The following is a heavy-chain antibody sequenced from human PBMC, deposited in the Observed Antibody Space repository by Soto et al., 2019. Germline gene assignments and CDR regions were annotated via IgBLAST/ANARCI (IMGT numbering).Heavy chain of an antibody. CDR2: IIPIFGTA. Sequence: ASVQVSCKASGGTFRSYAISWVRQAPGQGLEWMGGIIPIFGTANYAQKFQGRVTITADESTSTDYMELSSLRSEDTAVYYCARETGEAGNYYSMYVWGQGSTVTVSS. CDR1: GGTFRSYA. CDR3: ARETGEAGNYYSMYV. J-gene: IGHJ6*02. D-gene: IGHD7-27*01. V-gene: IGHV1-69*13.